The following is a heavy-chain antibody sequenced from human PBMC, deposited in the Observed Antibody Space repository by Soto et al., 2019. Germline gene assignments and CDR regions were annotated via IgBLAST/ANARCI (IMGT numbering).Heavy chain of an antibody. D-gene: IGHD3-10*01. CDR3: ARKDYYGSGSYHFDS. CDR2: INPANGDT. Sequence: QVNLLQSGAEVKKPGASVRVSCQASGYTFTSFPMHWVRQAPGQRLEWMGWINPANGDTGYSQKFQGRVTITRDTSASTVSMELSSLTSEDTAIYFCARKDYYGSGSYHFDSWGQGTLVIVSS. J-gene: IGHJ4*02. V-gene: IGHV1-3*01. CDR1: GYTFTSFP.